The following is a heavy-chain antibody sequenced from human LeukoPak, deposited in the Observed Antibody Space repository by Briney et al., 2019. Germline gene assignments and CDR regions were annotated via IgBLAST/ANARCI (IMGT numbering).Heavy chain of an antibody. CDR2: ISSSSSYI. D-gene: IGHD1-26*01. Sequence: PGRSLRLSCAASGFTFSSYAMHWVRQAPGKGLEWVSSISSSSSYIYYADSVKGRFTISRDNAKNSLYLQMNSLRAEDTAVYYCARGGGSYYNYWGQGTLVTVSS. V-gene: IGHV3-21*01. CDR1: GFTFSSYA. J-gene: IGHJ4*02. CDR3: ARGGGSYYNY.